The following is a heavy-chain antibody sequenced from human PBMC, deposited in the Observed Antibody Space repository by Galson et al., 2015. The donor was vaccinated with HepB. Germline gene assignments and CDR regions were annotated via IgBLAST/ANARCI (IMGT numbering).Heavy chain of an antibody. J-gene: IGHJ4*02. CDR2: INTNTGNS. Sequence: SVKVSCKASGYTFNTYAINWVRQAPGQGLEWMGWINTNTGNSMYAQGFRGRFVFSSDTSVSTAYLQISSLRAEDTAVYYCARDRGSGSHFFDSWGQGTLVTVSS. D-gene: IGHD2-15*01. CDR1: GYTFNTYA. V-gene: IGHV7-4-1*02. CDR3: ARDRGSGSHFFDS.